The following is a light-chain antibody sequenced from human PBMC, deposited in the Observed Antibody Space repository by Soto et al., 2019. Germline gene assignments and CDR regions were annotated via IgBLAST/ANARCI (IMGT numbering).Light chain of an antibody. Sequence: QSVRTQPASVSGSPGQSITISCTGTSSDVGGYNYVSWYQQHPGKAPKFMIYDVSSRPSGVSNRFSGSKSGNTASLTISGLQAEDDSDYYCCSYTTSNTRQIVFGTGTEVTVL. CDR3: CSYTTSNTRQIV. CDR2: DVS. J-gene: IGLJ1*01. CDR1: SSDVGGYNY. V-gene: IGLV2-14*03.